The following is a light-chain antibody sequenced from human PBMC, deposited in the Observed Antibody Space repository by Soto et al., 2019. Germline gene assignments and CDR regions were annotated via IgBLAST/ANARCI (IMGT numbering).Light chain of an antibody. J-gene: IGLJ1*01. V-gene: IGLV2-14*01. CDR1: SSDVGASNY. CDR2: EVS. Sequence: QSVLTQPASVSGSPGQSITISCTGTSSDVGASNYVSWYQQHPGKVPKLIIYEVSNRPSGVSDRFSGSKSGNTVSLTISGLQAEDEGDYYCNSYTTSSARVFGTGTKVTVL. CDR3: NSYTTSSARV.